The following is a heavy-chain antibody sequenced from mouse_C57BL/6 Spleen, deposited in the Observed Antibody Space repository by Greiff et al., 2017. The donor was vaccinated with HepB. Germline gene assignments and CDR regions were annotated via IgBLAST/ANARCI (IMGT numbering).Heavy chain of an antibody. Sequence: EVKLVESGGGLVKPGGSLKLSCAASGFTFSSYTMSWVRQTPEKRLEWVATISGGGGNTYYPDSVKGRFTISRDNAKHTLYRQMSSLRSEDTALYYCARKEAGTFYYAMDYWGQGTSVTVSS. CDR2: ISGGGGNT. V-gene: IGHV5-9*01. D-gene: IGHD4-1*01. CDR3: ARKEAGTFYYAMDY. CDR1: GFTFSSYT. J-gene: IGHJ4*01.